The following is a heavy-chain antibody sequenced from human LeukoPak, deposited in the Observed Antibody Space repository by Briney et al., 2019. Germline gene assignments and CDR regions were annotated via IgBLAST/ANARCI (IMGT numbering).Heavy chain of an antibody. D-gene: IGHD3-3*01. J-gene: IGHJ4*02. CDR3: ARGLGSGYYYYFDY. CDR2: INPNSGGT. Sequence: ALVKVSCKASGYTFTGYYMHWVRQAPGQGLEWMGWINPNSGGTNYAQKFQGRVTMTRDTSISTAYMELSRLRSDDTAVYYCARGLGSGYYYYFDYWGQGTLVTVSS. V-gene: IGHV1-2*02. CDR1: GYTFTGYY.